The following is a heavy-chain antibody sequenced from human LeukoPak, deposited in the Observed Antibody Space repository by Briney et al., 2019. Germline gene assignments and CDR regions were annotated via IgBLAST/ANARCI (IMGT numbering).Heavy chain of an antibody. D-gene: IGHD5-12*01. CDR2: IYYSGST. CDR1: GGSISSYY. Sequence: KSSETLSLICTVSGGSISSYYWSWIRRPPGKGLEWIGYIYYSGSTNYNPSLKSRVTISVDTSKNQFSLKLSSVTAADTAVYYCARDKGIVGIVDWGQGTLVTVSS. CDR3: ARDKGIVGIVD. V-gene: IGHV4-59*01. J-gene: IGHJ4*02.